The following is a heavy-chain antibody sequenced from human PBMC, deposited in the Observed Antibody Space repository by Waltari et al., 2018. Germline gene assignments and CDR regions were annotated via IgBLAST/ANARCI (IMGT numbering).Heavy chain of an antibody. Sequence: QLQLQESGPGLVKPSETLSLTCTVSGGSISSSSYYWGWIRQPPGKGLEWIGSIYYSVCTYYNPSLKIRVIISVDPSKNQFSLKLCSVTASDTAVYYCASSLGDAFDIWGQGTMVTVSS. D-gene: IGHD7-27*01. CDR2: IYYSVCT. CDR3: ASSLGDAFDI. V-gene: IGHV4-39*01. J-gene: IGHJ3*02. CDR1: GGSISSSSYY.